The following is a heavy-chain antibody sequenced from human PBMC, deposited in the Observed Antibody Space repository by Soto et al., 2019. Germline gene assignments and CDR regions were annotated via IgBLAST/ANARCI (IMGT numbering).Heavy chain of an antibody. D-gene: IGHD2-2*01. Sequence: SETLSLTCTVSGGSISSSSYYWGWIRQPPGKGLEGIGSIYYSGSTYYNPSLKSRVTISVDTSKNQFSLKLSSVTAADTAVYYCASGEYIVVGPAAPPLQGWGQVTLVTVSS. CDR1: GGSISSSSYY. V-gene: IGHV4-39*01. CDR2: IYYSGST. CDR3: ASGEYIVVGPAAPPLQG. J-gene: IGHJ4*02.